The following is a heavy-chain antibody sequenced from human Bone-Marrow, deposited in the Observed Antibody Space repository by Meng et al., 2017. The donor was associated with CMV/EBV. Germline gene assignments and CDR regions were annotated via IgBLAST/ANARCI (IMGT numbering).Heavy chain of an antibody. J-gene: IGHJ6*02. CDR2: ISAYNGNT. CDR1: GYTFTSYG. V-gene: IGHV1-18*01. D-gene: IGHD2-2*02. Sequence: ASVKVSCKASGYTFTSYGISWVRQAPGQGLEWMGWISAYNGNTNYAQKLQGRVTMTTDTSTSTAYMELRSLRSDDTAVYYCARDEIGYCSSTSCYTSIDYYYYGMDVWGQGTTVTFSS. CDR3: ARDEIGYCSSTSCYTSIDYYYYGMDV.